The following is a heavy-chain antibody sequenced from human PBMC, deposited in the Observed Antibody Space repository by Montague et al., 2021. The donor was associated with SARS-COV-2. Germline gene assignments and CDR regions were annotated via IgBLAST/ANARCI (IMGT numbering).Heavy chain of an antibody. CDR1: GFTFSSYE. Sequence: SLRLSCAASGFTFSSYEMNWVRQAQGKGLEWVSYISSNGSTIYYADSVKGRFTISRDNAKNSLYLQMNSLRAEDTAVYYCAWGPWVGELLWHDAFDIWGQGTMVTVSS. J-gene: IGHJ3*02. CDR3: AWGPWVGELLWHDAFDI. CDR2: ISSNGSTI. D-gene: IGHD1-26*01. V-gene: IGHV3-48*03.